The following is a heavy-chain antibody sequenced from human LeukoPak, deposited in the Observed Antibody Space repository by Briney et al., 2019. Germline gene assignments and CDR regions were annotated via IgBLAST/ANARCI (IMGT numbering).Heavy chain of an antibody. J-gene: IGHJ4*02. CDR1: GDRVSRKSAA. Sequence: SQTLSLTCAISGDRVSRKSAAWNWIRQFPSRGLGWLGRTYYRSKWSSGYAESVKSRLTISPDTSKNQFSLQLRSVTPEDTAVYYCARSQTGGTFDYWGQGALVTVS. CDR2: TYYRSKWSS. V-gene: IGHV6-1*01. D-gene: IGHD1-26*01. CDR3: ARSQTGGTFDY.